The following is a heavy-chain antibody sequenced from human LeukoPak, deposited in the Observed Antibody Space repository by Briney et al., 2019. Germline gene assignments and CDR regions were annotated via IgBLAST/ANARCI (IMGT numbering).Heavy chain of an antibody. CDR3: ARVVGSGLPLWLVRENWFDP. J-gene: IGHJ5*02. Sequence: ASVKVSCKASGYTFTSYGISWVRQAPGRGLEWMGWISAYNGNTNYAQKLQGRVTMTTDTSTSTAYMELRSLRSDDTAVYYCARVVGSGLPLWLVRENWFDPWGQGTLVTVSS. CDR2: ISAYNGNT. D-gene: IGHD3-10*01. V-gene: IGHV1-18*01. CDR1: GYTFTSYG.